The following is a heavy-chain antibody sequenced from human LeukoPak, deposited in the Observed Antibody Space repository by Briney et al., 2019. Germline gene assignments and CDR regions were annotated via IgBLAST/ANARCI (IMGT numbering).Heavy chain of an antibody. CDR2: IKQDGSEK. V-gene: IGHV3-7*03. D-gene: IGHD1-14*01. CDR3: ARDSNYYRTLGY. Sequence: GGSLRLSCAASGFTVSSNYMSWVRQAPGKGLEWVANIKQDGSEKYYADSVRGRFTISRDNAKNSLYLQMNSLRAEDTALYYCARDSNYYRTLGYWGQGTLVTVSS. CDR1: GFTVSSNY. J-gene: IGHJ4*02.